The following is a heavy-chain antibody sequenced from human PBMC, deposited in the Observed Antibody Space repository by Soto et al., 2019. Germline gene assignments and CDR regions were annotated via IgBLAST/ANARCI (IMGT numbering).Heavy chain of an antibody. CDR2: IYSGGST. CDR1: GFTVSSNY. Sequence: GGSLRLSFAASGFTVSSNYMSWVRQAPGKGLEWVSFIYSGGSTYYADSVKGRFTISRDNSKNTLYLQMNSLRAEDTAVYYCVGEFRDLGRMDVWGKGTTVTVSS. D-gene: IGHD3-16*01. J-gene: IGHJ6*01. V-gene: IGHV3-66*01. CDR3: VGEFRDLGRMDV.